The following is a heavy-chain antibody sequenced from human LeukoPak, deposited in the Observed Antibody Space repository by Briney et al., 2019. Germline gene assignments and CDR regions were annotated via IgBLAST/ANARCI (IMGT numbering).Heavy chain of an antibody. V-gene: IGHV4-59*01. CDR3: ARDLGSRQPAFWFDP. CDR2: IYNIGST. CDR1: GGSIINYY. J-gene: IGHJ5*02. Sequence: PSETLSLTCTVSGGSIINYYWSWIRQPPGKGLEWIGYIYNIGSTNYNPSLKSRVTISVDTSKNQLSLKVNYVTAADTAVYFCARDLGSRQPAFWFDPWGQGTLVTVSS. D-gene: IGHD3-10*01.